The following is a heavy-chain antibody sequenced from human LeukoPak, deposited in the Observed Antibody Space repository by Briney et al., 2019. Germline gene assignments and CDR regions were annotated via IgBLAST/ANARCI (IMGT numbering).Heavy chain of an antibody. D-gene: IGHD2-2*01. CDR2: IKQDGSEK. CDR3: ARDTPQLVPAAFDY. J-gene: IGHJ4*02. V-gene: IGHV3-7*01. Sequence: GGSLRLSCAASGFTFSSYWMSWARQAPGKGLEWVANIKQDGSEKYYVDSVKGRFTISRDNAKNSLYLQMNSLRAEDTAVYYCARDTPQLVPAAFDYWGQGTLVTVSS. CDR1: GFTFSSYW.